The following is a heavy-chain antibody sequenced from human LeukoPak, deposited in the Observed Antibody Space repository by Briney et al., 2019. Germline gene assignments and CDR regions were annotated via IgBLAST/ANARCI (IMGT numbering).Heavy chain of an antibody. CDR3: TTRLQHHFDY. J-gene: IGHJ4*02. D-gene: IGHD2-15*01. CDR1: GFTFSSFA. Sequence: GGSLRLSCAASGFTFSSFAMHWVRQAPGKGLEWVADIWYNGSNKYYAESVKGRFTISRDDSQNTVYLQMDSLRAEDTAVYYCTTRLQHHFDYWGQGTQVTVSS. CDR2: IWYNGSNK. V-gene: IGHV3-33*01.